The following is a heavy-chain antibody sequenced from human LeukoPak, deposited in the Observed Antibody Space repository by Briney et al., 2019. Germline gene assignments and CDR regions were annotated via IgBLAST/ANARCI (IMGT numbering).Heavy chain of an antibody. CDR1: GFTFSRYA. V-gene: IGHV3-7*01. CDR2: IKQDGSEK. Sequence: PGGSLRLSCAASGFTFSRYAMSWVRQAPGKGLEWVANIKQDGSEKYYVDSVKGRLTISRDNAKNSLYLQMNSLRAEDTAVYYCARSYSGSYYDYWGQGTLVIVSS. D-gene: IGHD1-26*01. J-gene: IGHJ4*02. CDR3: ARSYSGSYYDY.